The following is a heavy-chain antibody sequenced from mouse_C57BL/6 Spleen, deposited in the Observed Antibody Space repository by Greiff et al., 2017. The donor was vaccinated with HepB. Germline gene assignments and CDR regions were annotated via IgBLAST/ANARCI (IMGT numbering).Heavy chain of an antibody. V-gene: IGHV1-59*01. Sequence: QVQLKQPGAELVRPGTSVKLSCKASGYTFTSYWMHWVKQRPGQGLEWIGVIDPSDSYTNYNQKFKGKATLTVDTSSSTAYMQLSSLTSEDSAVYYCARYTNYYGSSYGAMDYWGQGTSVTVSS. CDR3: ARYTNYYGSSYGAMDY. CDR1: GYTFTSYW. J-gene: IGHJ4*01. D-gene: IGHD1-1*01. CDR2: IDPSDSYT.